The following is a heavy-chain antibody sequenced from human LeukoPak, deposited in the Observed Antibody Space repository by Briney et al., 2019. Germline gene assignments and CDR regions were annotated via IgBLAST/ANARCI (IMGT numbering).Heavy chain of an antibody. J-gene: IGHJ6*03. V-gene: IGHV3-30*03. Sequence: GGSLRLSCAASGFTFSSYGMHWVRQAPGKGLEWVAVISYDGNTKYYADSVKGRFTISRDNSKNTLYLQMNSLRAEDTAVYYCAVHYYSYYYMDVWGRGTTVTVSS. CDR2: ISYDGNTK. CDR1: GFTFSSYG. CDR3: AVHYYSYYYMDV.